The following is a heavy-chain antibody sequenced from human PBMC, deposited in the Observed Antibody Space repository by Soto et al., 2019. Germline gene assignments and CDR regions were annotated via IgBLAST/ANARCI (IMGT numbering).Heavy chain of an antibody. J-gene: IGHJ4*02. CDR2: IGVGSGSP. CDR1: GFTFTNSA. CDR3: AAELGRGGTAY. D-gene: IGHD2-8*02. Sequence: VASVKVSCKASGFTFTNSAVQWVRQARGQRLEWIGWIGVGSGSPNYAQKFQERVTITRDMSTTTAYMELSSLRSEDTAIYYYAAELGRGGTAYWGQGTLVTVSS. V-gene: IGHV1-58*01.